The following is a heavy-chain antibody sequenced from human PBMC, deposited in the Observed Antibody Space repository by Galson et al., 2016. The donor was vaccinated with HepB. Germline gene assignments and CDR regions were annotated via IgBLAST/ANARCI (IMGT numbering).Heavy chain of an antibody. CDR2: IKQDGSEK. CDR3: ARGRGVDV. V-gene: IGHV3-7*03. J-gene: IGHJ6*02. CDR1: GFTFSSYL. Sequence: SLRLSCAASGFTFSSYLMTWVRQAPGKGLEWVANIKQDGSEKYYVDSVKGRFTISRDNAKNSLYLQMNSLRGEDTAVYYCARGRGVDVWGQGTTVTVSS.